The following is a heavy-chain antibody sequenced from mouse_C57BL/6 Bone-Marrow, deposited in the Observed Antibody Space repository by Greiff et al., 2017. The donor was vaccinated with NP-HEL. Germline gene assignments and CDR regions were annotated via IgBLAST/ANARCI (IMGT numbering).Heavy chain of an antibody. CDR3: ARRYGSDYFDY. D-gene: IGHD1-1*01. Sequence: EVQLQESGPGLVKPSQSLSLTCSVTGYSITSGYYWNWIRQFPGNKLEWMGYISYDGSNNYNPSLKNRISITRDTSKNQFFLKLNSVTTEDTATYYCARRYGSDYFDYWGQGTTLTVSS. J-gene: IGHJ2*01. CDR2: ISYDGSN. V-gene: IGHV3-6*01. CDR1: GYSITSGYY.